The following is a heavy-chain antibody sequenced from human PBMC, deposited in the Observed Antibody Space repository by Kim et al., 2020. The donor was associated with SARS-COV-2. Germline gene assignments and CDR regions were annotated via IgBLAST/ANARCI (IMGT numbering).Heavy chain of an antibody. D-gene: IGHD2-2*02. J-gene: IGHJ5*02. Sequence: DSVRGRFTISRDNAKNTLYLQRNSLRAEDTAVYYCARDCSSTSCYTGNFPWGQGTLVTVSS. CDR3: ARDCSSTSCYTGNFP. V-gene: IGHV3-74*01.